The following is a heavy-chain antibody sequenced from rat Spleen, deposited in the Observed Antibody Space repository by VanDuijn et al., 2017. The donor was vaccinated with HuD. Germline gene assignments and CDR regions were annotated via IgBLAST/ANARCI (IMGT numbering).Heavy chain of an antibody. CDR2: ISTGGGNT. V-gene: IGHV5S13*01. Sequence: EVQLVESGGGLVQPGRSLKLSCSASGFTFTNYDMAWVRQAPTKGLEWIASISTGGGNTYYRESGKGRFNISRDNAKNTQYLQMDSLRCADTATYYCTRGDVRVAWGQGASVTVSS. CDR3: TRGDVRVA. CDR1: GFTFTNYD. J-gene: IGHJ4*01.